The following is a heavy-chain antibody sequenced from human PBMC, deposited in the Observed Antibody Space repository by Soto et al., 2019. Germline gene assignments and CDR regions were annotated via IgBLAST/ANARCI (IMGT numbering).Heavy chain of an antibody. Sequence: QVQLVESGGGVVQPGRSLRLSCAASGFTFSSYAMHWVRQAPGKGLEWVAVISYDGSNKYYADSVKGRFTISRDNSKNTLYLQMNSLRAEDTAVYYCARSYSPGWSDKPTLLGRPFDYWGQGTLVTVSS. CDR2: ISYDGSNK. CDR3: ARSYSPGWSDKPTLLGRPFDY. V-gene: IGHV3-30-3*01. CDR1: GFTFSSYA. J-gene: IGHJ4*02. D-gene: IGHD2-15*01.